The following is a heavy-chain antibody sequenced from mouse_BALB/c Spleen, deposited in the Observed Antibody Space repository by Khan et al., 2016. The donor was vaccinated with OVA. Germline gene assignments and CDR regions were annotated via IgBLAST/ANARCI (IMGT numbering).Heavy chain of an antibody. D-gene: IGHD1-1*01. Sequence: QVELKESGPGLVAPSQTLSITCTVSGFSLSNYGVHWVRQPPGKGLEWLGVIWAGGSTNHNSALMSRLSISKDDSKSQVFLKMNSLQTDETAMYYSARAFSYGAWFAYWGQGTLVTVSA. V-gene: IGHV2-9*02. CDR2: IWAGGST. CDR3: ARAFSYGAWFAY. CDR1: GFSLSNYG. J-gene: IGHJ3*01.